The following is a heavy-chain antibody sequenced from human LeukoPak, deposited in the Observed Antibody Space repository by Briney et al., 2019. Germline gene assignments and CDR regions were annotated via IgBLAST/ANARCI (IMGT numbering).Heavy chain of an antibody. CDR3: ARDRDGDLYFDY. J-gene: IGHJ4*02. V-gene: IGHV3-11*06. CDR1: GFTVSDYY. D-gene: IGHD4-17*01. CDR2: ISSSSSYT. Sequence: GGSLRLSCAAAGFTVSDYYMSWVRQAGGKGREWVSYISSSSSYTNYADSVKGRFTISRDNAKNSLYLQMNSLRAEDTAVYYCARDRDGDLYFDYWGQGTLVTVSS.